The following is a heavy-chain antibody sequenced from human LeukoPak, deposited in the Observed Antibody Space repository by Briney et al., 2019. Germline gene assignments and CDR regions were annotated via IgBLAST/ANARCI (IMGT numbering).Heavy chain of an antibody. J-gene: IGHJ4*01. CDR2: LSGSGITT. Sequence: GGSLRLSYAASGYTFSNSAMSWVRQAPGKGLEWVSTLSGSGITTYYADSVKGRFTISRDNSKNTLYLQMNSLRAEDTAVYYCAKGIYSSGWSYFDYWGHGTLVTVSS. CDR3: AKGIYSSGWSYFDY. D-gene: IGHD6-19*01. CDR1: GYTFSNSA. V-gene: IGHV3-23*01.